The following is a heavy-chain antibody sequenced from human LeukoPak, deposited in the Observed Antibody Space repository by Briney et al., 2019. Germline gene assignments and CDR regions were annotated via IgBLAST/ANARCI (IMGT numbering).Heavy chain of an antibody. CDR1: GGSISSGSYY. CDR3: ARDLVVVVPAANENYYYYMDV. V-gene: IGHV4-61*02. J-gene: IGHJ6*03. Sequence: PSETLSLTCTVSGGSISSGSYYWSWIRQPAGKGLEWIGRIYTSGSTNYNPSLKSRVTISVDTSKNQFSLKLSSVTAADTAVYYCARDLVVVVPAANENYYYYMDVWGKGTTVTVS. D-gene: IGHD2-2*01. CDR2: IYTSGST.